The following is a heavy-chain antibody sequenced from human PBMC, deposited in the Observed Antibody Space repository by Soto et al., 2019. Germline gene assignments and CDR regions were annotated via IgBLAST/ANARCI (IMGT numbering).Heavy chain of an antibody. CDR1: GYTFTSYA. CDR2: INAGNGNT. J-gene: IGHJ3*02. Sequence: ASVKVSCKASGYTFTSYAMHWVRQAPGQRLEWMGWINAGNGNTKYSQKFQGRVTITRDTSASTAYMELSSLRSEDTAVYYCARGEYCTNGVCYTGRADAFDIWGQGTMVT. V-gene: IGHV1-3*01. CDR3: ARGEYCTNGVCYTGRADAFDI. D-gene: IGHD2-8*01.